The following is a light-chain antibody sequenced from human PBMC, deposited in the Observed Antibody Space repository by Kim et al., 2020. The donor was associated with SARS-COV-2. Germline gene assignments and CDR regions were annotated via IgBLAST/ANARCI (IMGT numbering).Light chain of an antibody. CDR1: SSDVGGYNC. CDR2: DVS. Sequence: QSALTQPASVSGSPGQSITISCTGTSSDVGGYNCVSWYQQHPGKAPKLMIYDVSNRPSGVSNRFSGSKSGNTASLTISGLQAEDEADYYCSSYTSSSVVFGGGTQLTVL. J-gene: IGLJ2*01. V-gene: IGLV2-14*03. CDR3: SSYTSSSVV.